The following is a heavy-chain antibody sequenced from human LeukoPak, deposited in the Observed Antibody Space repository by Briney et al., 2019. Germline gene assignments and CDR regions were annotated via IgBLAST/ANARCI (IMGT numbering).Heavy chain of an antibody. Sequence: TSETLSLTCTVSGGSISSYYWSWIRQPPGKGLEWIGYIYYSGSTNYNPSLKSRVTISVDTSKNQFSLKLSSVTAADTAVYYCARMGAVAGREYFQHWGQGTLVTVSS. J-gene: IGHJ1*01. V-gene: IGHV4-59*01. CDR1: GGSISSYY. CDR3: ARMGAVAGREYFQH. D-gene: IGHD6-19*01. CDR2: IYYSGST.